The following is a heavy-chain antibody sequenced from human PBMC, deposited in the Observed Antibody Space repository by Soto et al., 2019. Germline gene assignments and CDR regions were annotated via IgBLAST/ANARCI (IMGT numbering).Heavy chain of an antibody. D-gene: IGHD2-21*02. V-gene: IGHV1-69*13. CDR1: GRTFSSYA. CDR3: AREALDCGGDCYSWA. Sequence: AVKVSCKASGRTFSSYAISWVRQAPGQGLEWMGGIIPIFGTANYAQKFQGRVTITADESTSTAYMELSSLRSEDTAVYYCAREALDCGGDCYSWAWGQGTLVTVSS. J-gene: IGHJ4*02. CDR2: IIPIFGTA.